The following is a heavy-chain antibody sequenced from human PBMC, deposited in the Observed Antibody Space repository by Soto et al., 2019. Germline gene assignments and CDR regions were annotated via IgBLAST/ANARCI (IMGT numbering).Heavy chain of an antibody. V-gene: IGHV1-18*01. J-gene: IGHJ4*02. CDR2: ISAYNGNT. CDR3: ARVGHCSSTSCHPFDY. Sequence: ASVKVCCKASGYTFTSYGISWVRQAPGQGLEWMGWISAYNGNTNYAQKLQGRVTMTTDTSTSTAYMELRSLRSDDTAVYYCARVGHCSSTSCHPFDYWGQGTLVTVSS. D-gene: IGHD2-2*01. CDR1: GYTFTSYG.